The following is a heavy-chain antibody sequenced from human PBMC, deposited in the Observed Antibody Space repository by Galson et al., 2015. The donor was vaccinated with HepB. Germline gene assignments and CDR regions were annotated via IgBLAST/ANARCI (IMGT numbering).Heavy chain of an antibody. V-gene: IGHV3-30*18. CDR1: GFTFSSYG. CDR2: ISYDGSNK. J-gene: IGHJ4*02. D-gene: IGHD3-9*01. CDR3: AKDRDILTGYYKPRGSIFDY. Sequence: SLRLSCAASGFTFSSYGMHWVRQAPGKGLEWVAVISYDGSNKYYADSVKGRFTISRDNSKNTLYLQMNSLRAEDTAVYYCAKDRDILTGYYKPRGSIFDYWGQGTLVTVSS.